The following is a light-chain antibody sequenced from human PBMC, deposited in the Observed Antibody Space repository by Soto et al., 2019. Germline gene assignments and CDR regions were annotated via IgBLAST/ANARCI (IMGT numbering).Light chain of an antibody. V-gene: IGKV1-5*03. Sequence: DIQMTQSPSTLSASVGDRVTITCRASQSISSWLAWYQQKPGKAPKLLIYKASSLESGVPSRFSGSGSGTEFTLNISSLQPDDFEPYYCQQYHTYSPWTFGQGTKVEIK. CDR1: QSISSW. J-gene: IGKJ1*01. CDR3: QQYHTYSPWT. CDR2: KAS.